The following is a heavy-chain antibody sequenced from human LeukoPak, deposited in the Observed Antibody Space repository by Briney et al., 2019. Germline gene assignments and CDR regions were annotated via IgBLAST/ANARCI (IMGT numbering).Heavy chain of an antibody. CDR1: GFTFSSYS. J-gene: IGHJ3*02. CDR3: AKDYAAFDI. Sequence: GGSLRLSCAASGFTFSSYSMNWVRQAPGKGLEWVSYISSSSSTIYYADSVKGRFTISRDNSKNTLYLQMNSLRAEDTAVYYCAKDYAAFDIWGQGTMVTVSS. D-gene: IGHD3-16*01. V-gene: IGHV3-48*01. CDR2: ISSSSSTI.